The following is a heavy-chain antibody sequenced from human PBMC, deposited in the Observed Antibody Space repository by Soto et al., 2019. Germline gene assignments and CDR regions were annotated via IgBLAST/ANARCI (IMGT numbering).Heavy chain of an antibody. D-gene: IGHD5-12*01. CDR3: AKSSRDGYNYDAFDI. V-gene: IGHV3-30*18. Sequence: QVQLVESGGGVVQPGRSLRLSCAASGFTFSSYGMHWVRQAPGKGLEWVAVTSYDGSNKYYADSVKGRFTISRDNSKNTLYLQMNSLRAEDTAVYYCAKSSRDGYNYDAFDIWGQGTMVTVSS. CDR1: GFTFSSYG. CDR2: TSYDGSNK. J-gene: IGHJ3*02.